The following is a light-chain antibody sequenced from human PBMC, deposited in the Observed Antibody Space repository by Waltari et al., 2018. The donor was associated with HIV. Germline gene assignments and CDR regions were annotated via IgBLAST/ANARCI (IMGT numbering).Light chain of an antibody. J-gene: IGKJ5*01. CDR1: QSVSSY. Sequence: EIVLTQSPATLSLSPGERATLSCRASQSVSSYLAWYQQKPGQAPRLLIYDASSRATGIPARFSGSGSGTDFTLPISSLEPEDFAVYYCQQRSNWPRSTFGQGTRLEIK. V-gene: IGKV3-11*01. CDR2: DAS. CDR3: QQRSNWPRST.